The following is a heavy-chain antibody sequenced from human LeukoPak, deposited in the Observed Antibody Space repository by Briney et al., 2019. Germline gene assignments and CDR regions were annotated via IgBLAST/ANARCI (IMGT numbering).Heavy chain of an antibody. D-gene: IGHD3-10*01. V-gene: IGHV3-21*01. J-gene: IGHJ6*02. Sequence: PGGSLRLSCAASGFTFSSYSMNWVRQAPGQGLEWVSSISSSSSYIYYADSVKGRFTISRDNAKNSLYLQMNSLRAEDTAVYYCARRPWFGELSDYYYGMDVWGQGTTVTVSS. CDR2: ISSSSSYI. CDR1: GFTFSSYS. CDR3: ARRPWFGELSDYYYGMDV.